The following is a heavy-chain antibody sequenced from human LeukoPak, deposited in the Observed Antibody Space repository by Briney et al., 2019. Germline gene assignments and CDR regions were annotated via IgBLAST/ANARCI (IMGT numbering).Heavy chain of an antibody. J-gene: IGHJ4*02. V-gene: IGHV3-48*01. CDR3: AKGMPDMAYLDC. D-gene: IGHD5-18*01. Sequence: GGSLRLSCAASGFTLSNYGMSWVRQAPGKGLEWVSYITISGGTYYADSVKGRFTISRDSAKNSLGLQMNSLRAEDTAVYYCAKGMPDMAYLDCWGQGTLVTVSS. CDR1: GFTLSNYG. CDR2: ITISGGT.